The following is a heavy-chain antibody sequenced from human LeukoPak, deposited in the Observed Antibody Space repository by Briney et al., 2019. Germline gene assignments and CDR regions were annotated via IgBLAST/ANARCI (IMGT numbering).Heavy chain of an antibody. V-gene: IGHV3-48*04. CDR1: RFTFSSYS. J-gene: IGHJ4*02. CDR2: INSRSSSI. CDR3: ARGGVRRGYYDY. Sequence: GGSLRLSCAASRFTFSSYSMNWVRQAPGKGLEWVSYINSRSSSIDYADSVKGRFTISRDNGKNSLYLQMNSLRTEDTAIYYCARGGVRRGYYDYWGQGTLVTVSS. D-gene: IGHD1-14*01.